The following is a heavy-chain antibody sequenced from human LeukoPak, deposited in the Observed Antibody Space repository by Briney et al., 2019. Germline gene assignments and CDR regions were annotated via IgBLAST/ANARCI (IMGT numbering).Heavy chain of an antibody. CDR1: GYTFTGYY. Sequence: ASVKLSCTASGYTFTGYYMHWVRQAPGQGLEWMGWINPNSGGTNYAQKFQGRVTMTRDTSISTAYMELSRLRSDDTAVYYCARAVVAGPVNWFDPGGEGTLVTVP. J-gene: IGHJ5*02. D-gene: IGHD6-19*01. CDR2: INPNSGGT. V-gene: IGHV1-2*02. CDR3: ARAVVAGPVNWFDP.